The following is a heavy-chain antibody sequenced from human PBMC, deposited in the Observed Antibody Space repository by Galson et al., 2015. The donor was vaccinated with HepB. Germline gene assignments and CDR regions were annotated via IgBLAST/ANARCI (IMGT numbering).Heavy chain of an antibody. Sequence: SVKVSCKASGYTFTNYALHWVRQAPGQRLEWMGFINRGIGNTRYSQMFQDRITFTRHTSASTGYMELSSLTSEDTGVYYCARGSTIRLGECPAGGCHSDHWGQGTLGTGSS. V-gene: IGHV1-3*01. CDR1: GYTFTNYA. D-gene: IGHD3-16*01. CDR2: INRGIGNT. CDR3: ARGSTIRLGECPAGGCHSDH. J-gene: IGHJ5*02.